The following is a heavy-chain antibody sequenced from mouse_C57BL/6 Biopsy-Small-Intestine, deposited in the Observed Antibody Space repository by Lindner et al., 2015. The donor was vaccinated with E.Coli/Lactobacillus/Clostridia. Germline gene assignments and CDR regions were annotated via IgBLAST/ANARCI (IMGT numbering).Heavy chain of an antibody. CDR2: ISSGGSTI. J-gene: IGHJ4*01. CDR3: SRWGLKPLYAMDF. Sequence: VQLQESGGGLVKPGGSLKLSCAASGFTFSDYGMHWVRQAPEKGLEWVAYISSGGSTIYYADTVKGRLTISRGNAKNTLFLQMTSLRSEDTAMYYCSRWGLKPLYAMDFWGQGTSVTVSS. V-gene: IGHV5-17*01. CDR1: GFTFSDYG. D-gene: IGHD2-2*01.